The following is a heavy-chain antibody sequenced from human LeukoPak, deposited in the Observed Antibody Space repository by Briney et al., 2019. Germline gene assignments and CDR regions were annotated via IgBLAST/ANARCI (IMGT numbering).Heavy chain of an antibody. V-gene: IGHV1-2*02. CDR3: ARTMAGVWGSYDY. D-gene: IGHD3-16*01. Sequence: ASVKVSCKASGYTLTDYYMHWVRQAPGQGLEWMGWTNPNSDGTKYAEKFQGRVTMTWDTSISTGYMEVSRLRYDDTAVYYCARTMAGVWGSYDYWGQGTLVSVSS. CDR2: TNPNSDGT. J-gene: IGHJ4*02. CDR1: GYTLTDYY.